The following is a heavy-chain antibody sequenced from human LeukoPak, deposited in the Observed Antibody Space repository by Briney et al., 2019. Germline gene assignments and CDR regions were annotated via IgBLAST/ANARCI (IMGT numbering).Heavy chain of an antibody. D-gene: IGHD3-22*01. CDR2: ISSSSSYI. CDR3: ARVDYDSSGYYLNFDY. CDR1: GFTFSSYS. J-gene: IGHJ4*02. Sequence: PGGSLRLSCAASGFTFSSYSMNWVRQAPGKGLEWVSSISSSSSYIYYADSVKGRFTIPRDNAKNSLYLQMNSLRAEDTAVYYCARVDYDSSGYYLNFDYWGQGTLVTVSS. V-gene: IGHV3-21*01.